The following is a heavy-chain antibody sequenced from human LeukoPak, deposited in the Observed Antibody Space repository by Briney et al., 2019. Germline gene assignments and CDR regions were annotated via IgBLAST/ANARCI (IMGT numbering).Heavy chain of an antibody. CDR1: GGSISSYY. CDR3: ARQTKEGSSWYHYYYYYMDV. J-gene: IGHJ6*03. Sequence: SETLSLTFTVSGGSISSYYCNWIRQPAGKGLEWIGRIYTSGSTNYNPSLKSRVTMSVDTSKNQFSLKLSSVTAADTAVYYCARQTKEGSSWYHYYYYYMDVWGKGTTVTISS. D-gene: IGHD6-13*01. CDR2: IYTSGST. V-gene: IGHV4-4*07.